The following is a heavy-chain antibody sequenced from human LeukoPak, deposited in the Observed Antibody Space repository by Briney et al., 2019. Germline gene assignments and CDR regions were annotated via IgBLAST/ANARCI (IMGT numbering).Heavy chain of an antibody. Sequence: PGGSLRLSCAASGFTFSSYGMHWVRQAPGKGLEWVAVISYDGSNKYYADSVKGRFTISRDNSKNTLYLQMNSLGAEDTAVYYCAKDYSGGSCYDWGQGTLVTVSS. CDR2: ISYDGSNK. CDR3: AKDYSGGSCYD. J-gene: IGHJ4*02. D-gene: IGHD2-15*01. CDR1: GFTFSSYG. V-gene: IGHV3-30*18.